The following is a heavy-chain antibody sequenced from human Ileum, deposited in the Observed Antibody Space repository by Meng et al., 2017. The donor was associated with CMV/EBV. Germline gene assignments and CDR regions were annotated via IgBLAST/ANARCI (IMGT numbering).Heavy chain of an antibody. D-gene: IGHD4/OR15-4a*01. Sequence: ASVKVSCKASGNTLTGYYVYWVRQAPGQGLEWMGWINPNGGGTNYAQKFQGRVTMARDTFTSTIYMELSGLRSDDTAVYYCARDRLWAALGLGMDVWGQGTTVTVSS. CDR1: GNTLTGYY. CDR2: INPNGGGT. CDR3: ARDRLWAALGLGMDV. J-gene: IGHJ6*02. V-gene: IGHV1-2*02.